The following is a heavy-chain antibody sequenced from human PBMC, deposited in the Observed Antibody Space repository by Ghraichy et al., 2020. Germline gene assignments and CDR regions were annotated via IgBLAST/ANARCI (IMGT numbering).Heavy chain of an antibody. V-gene: IGHV3-7*01. CDR3: ARRSGDPFDY. J-gene: IGHJ4*02. CDR2: INEDGSEK. CDR1: GFTFSSYW. D-gene: IGHD4-17*01. Sequence: GGSLRLSCAASGFTFSSYWMSWVRQAPGKGLEWVANINEDGSEKYYVDSVNGRFTIFRDNGKNSLYLQVTSLEAEDTAVYYCARRSGDPFDYWGQGSLVSVSS.